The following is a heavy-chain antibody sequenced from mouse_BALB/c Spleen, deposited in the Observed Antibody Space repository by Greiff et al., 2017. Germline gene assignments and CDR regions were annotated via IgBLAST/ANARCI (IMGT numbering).Heavy chain of an antibody. CDR1: GYTFTDYA. Sequence: QVQLQQSGAELVRPGVSVKISCKGSGYTFTDYAMHWVKQSHAKSLEWIGVISTYYGDASYNQKFKGKATMTVDKSSSTAYMELARLTSEDSAIYYCARAPSRAYAMDYWGQGTSVTVSS. CDR2: ISTYYGDA. V-gene: IGHV1S137*01. CDR3: ARAPSRAYAMDY. J-gene: IGHJ4*01. D-gene: IGHD3-1*01.